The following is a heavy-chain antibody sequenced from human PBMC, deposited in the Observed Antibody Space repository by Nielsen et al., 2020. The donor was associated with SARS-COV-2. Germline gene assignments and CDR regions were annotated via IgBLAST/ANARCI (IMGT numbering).Heavy chain of an antibody. V-gene: IGHV3-23*01. CDR3: TKVGSGSYFDD. Sequence: GESLKISCIASGFTFSHCAMSWVRQIPGAGLEWVSAISADARAPYYADSVRGRFTISRDISKNTLYLQMNSLRADDTAVYYCTKVGSGSYFDDWGQGILVTVSS. D-gene: IGHD1-26*01. CDR2: ISADARAP. CDR1: GFTFSHCA. J-gene: IGHJ4*02.